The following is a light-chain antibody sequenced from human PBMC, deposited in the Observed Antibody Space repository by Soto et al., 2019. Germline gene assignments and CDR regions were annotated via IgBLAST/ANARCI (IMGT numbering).Light chain of an antibody. CDR2: AAS. V-gene: IGKV1-39*01. Sequence: DIQTTQSPSTLSASVGDGVTITCRASQSISSYVSWYQQKPGKAPKLLIYAASRLESGVPSRFSGSRSGTDFTLTISSLQPEDFATYYCQQSYSRMTFGQGTKVDIK. CDR3: QQSYSRMT. J-gene: IGKJ1*01. CDR1: QSISSY.